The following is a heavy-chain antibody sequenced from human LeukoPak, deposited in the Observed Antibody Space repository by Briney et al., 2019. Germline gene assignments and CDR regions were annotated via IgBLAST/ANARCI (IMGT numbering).Heavy chain of an antibody. CDR3: ARSRIVGAEVGLIDY. D-gene: IGHD1-26*01. J-gene: IGHJ4*02. CDR1: GYTFTGYY. Sequence: ASVKVSCKASGYTFTGYYMHWVRQAPGQGLEWMGGIIPIFGTANYAQKFQGRVTITADKSTSTAYMELSSLRSEDTAVYYCARSRIVGAEVGLIDYWGQGTLVTVSS. V-gene: IGHV1-69*06. CDR2: IIPIFGTA.